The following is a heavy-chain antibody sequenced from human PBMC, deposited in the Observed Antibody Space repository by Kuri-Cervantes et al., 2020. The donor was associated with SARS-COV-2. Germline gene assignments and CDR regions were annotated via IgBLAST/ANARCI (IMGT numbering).Heavy chain of an antibody. J-gene: IGHJ4*02. D-gene: IGHD3-22*01. CDR3: AEDYYDSSGYKVD. CDR1: GGTVSSYA. V-gene: IGHV1-69*05. CDR2: IIPIFGTA. Sequence: SVKVSCKASGGTVSSYAISWVRQAPGQGLEWMGGIIPIFGTANYAQKFQGRVTITTDESTSTAYMELSSLRSEDTAVYYCAEDYYDSSGYKVDWGQGTLVTVSS.